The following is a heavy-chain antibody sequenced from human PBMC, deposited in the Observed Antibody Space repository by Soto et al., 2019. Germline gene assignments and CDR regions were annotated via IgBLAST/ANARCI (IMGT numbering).Heavy chain of an antibody. Sequence: QVQLVESGGGVVQPGRSLRLSCVASGFTFSSYGMHWVRQAPGKGLEWVAVIWYDGSNKYYADSVKGRFTISRDNSKNMLYLQMNSLRAEDTAVYYCARPHYYDSSGCYWDYWGQGTLVTVSS. CDR2: IWYDGSNK. V-gene: IGHV3-33*01. CDR3: ARPHYYDSSGCYWDY. CDR1: GFTFSSYG. D-gene: IGHD3-22*01. J-gene: IGHJ4*02.